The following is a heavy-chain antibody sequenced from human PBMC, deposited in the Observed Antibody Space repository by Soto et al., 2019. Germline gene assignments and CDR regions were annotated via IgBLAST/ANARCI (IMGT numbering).Heavy chain of an antibody. J-gene: IGHJ4*02. CDR2: ISGSGGST. Sequence: QTGGSLRLSCAASGFTFSSYAMSWVRQAPGKGLEWVSAISGSGGSTYYADSVKGRSTISRDNSKNTLYLQMNSLRAEDTAVYYCAKSPGPKVVIRTDYWGQGTLVTVSS. D-gene: IGHD3-22*01. CDR3: AKSPGPKVVIRTDY. V-gene: IGHV3-23*01. CDR1: GFTFSSYA.